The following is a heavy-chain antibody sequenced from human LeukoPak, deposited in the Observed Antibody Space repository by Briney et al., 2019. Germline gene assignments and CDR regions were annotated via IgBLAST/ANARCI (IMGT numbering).Heavy chain of an antibody. Sequence: GRSLRLSCAASEFTFSSYGMHWVRQAPGKGLEWVAVIWYDGSNKYYADSVKGRFTISRDNSKDTLYLQMNSLRAEDTAVYYCARDREYCGGDCYSDYYYGMDVWGKGTTVTVSS. CDR2: IWYDGSNK. D-gene: IGHD2-21*02. CDR3: ARDREYCGGDCYSDYYYGMDV. J-gene: IGHJ6*04. V-gene: IGHV3-33*01. CDR1: EFTFSSYG.